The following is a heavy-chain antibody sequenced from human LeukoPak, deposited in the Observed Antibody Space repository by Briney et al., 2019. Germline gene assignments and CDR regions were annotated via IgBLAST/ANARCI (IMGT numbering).Heavy chain of an antibody. V-gene: IGHV3-21*01. CDR1: GFTSSSYS. J-gene: IGHJ4*02. CDR2: ISSSSSYI. D-gene: IGHD3-22*01. CDR3: AREGGIAYYDSSGYSYFDY. Sequence: GGSLRLSCAASGFTSSSYSMNWVRQAPGKGLEWVSSISSSSSYIYYADSVKGRFTISRDNAKNSLYLQMNSLRAEDTAEYYCAREGGIAYYDSSGYSYFDYWGQGTLVTVSS.